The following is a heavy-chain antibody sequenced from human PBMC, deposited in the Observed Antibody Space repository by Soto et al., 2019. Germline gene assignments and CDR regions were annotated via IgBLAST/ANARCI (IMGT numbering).Heavy chain of an antibody. J-gene: IGHJ6*02. CDR3: AGITIFGVGDGMDV. V-gene: IGHV4-39*01. CDR2: IYYSVST. Sequence: SETLSLTCTVSGGSISSSSYYWGWIRQPPGKGLEWIGSIYYSVSTYYNPSLKSRVTISVDTSKNQFSLKLSSVTAADTAVYYCAGITIFGVGDGMDVWGQGTTVTVSS. D-gene: IGHD3-3*01. CDR1: GGSISSSSYY.